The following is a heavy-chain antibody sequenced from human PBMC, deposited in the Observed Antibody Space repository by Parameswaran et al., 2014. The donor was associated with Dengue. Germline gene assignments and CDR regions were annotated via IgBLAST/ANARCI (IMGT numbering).Heavy chain of an antibody. V-gene: IGHV1-46*01. Sequence: WVRQAPGQGLDYMAIFTPSGDSATYAQNFQGRVTMTRDTSTSTLYLEVSNLRSEDSAVYYCAREGDSFKNFDYWGQGTLVTVSS. CDR3: AREGDSFKNFDY. D-gene: IGHD1-26*01. CDR2: FTPSGDSA. J-gene: IGHJ4*02.